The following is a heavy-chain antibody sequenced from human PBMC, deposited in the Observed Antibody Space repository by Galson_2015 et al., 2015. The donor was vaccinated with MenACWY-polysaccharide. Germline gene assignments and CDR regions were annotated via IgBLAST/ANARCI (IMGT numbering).Heavy chain of an antibody. CDR3: ARDPKQKPTTVPTGRFDY. CDR2: INTNTGNP. Sequence: SVKVSCKASGYTFNTYAMNWVRQAPGQGLEWVGGINTNTGNPTYAQGFTGRFVFSLDASVTTAYLHISGLKAEDTAVYYCARDPKQKPTTVPTGRFDYWGQGTLVTVAS. V-gene: IGHV7-4-1*02. D-gene: IGHD4-17*01. J-gene: IGHJ4*02. CDR1: GYTFNTYA.